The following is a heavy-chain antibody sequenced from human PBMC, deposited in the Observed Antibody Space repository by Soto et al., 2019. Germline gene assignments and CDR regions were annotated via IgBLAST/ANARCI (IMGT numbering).Heavy chain of an antibody. D-gene: IGHD5-12*01. Sequence: QVQLQQWGAGLLKPSETLSLTCAVYGGSFSGYYWSWIRQPPGKGLEWIGEINHSGSTNYNPSLKSRVTISVDTSKNQFSLKLSSVTAADTAVYYCARGVATVVTSYFDYWCQGTLVTVSS. V-gene: IGHV4-34*01. CDR3: ARGVATVVTSYFDY. CDR1: GGSFSGYY. J-gene: IGHJ4*02. CDR2: INHSGST.